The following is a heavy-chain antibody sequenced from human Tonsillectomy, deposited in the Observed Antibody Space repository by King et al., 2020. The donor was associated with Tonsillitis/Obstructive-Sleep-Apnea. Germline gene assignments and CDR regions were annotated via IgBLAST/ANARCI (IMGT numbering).Heavy chain of an antibody. CDR1: GGAVSSGSYY. J-gene: IGHJ5*02. V-gene: IGHV4-61*01. CDR2: IYYSGST. CDR3: ARAHDYYDSSGYYYVSWFDP. D-gene: IGHD3-22*01. Sequence: QLQESGPGLVKPSETLSLTCTVSGGAVSSGSYYWSWIRQPPGKGLEWIGYIYYSGSTNYNPSLKSRVTISVDTSKNQFSLKLSSVTAADTPVYYCARAHDYYDSSGYYYVSWFDPWGQGTLVTVSS.